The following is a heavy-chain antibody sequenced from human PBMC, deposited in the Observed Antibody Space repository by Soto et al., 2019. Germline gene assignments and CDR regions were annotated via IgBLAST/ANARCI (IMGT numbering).Heavy chain of an antibody. CDR2: IIPIFGTA. CDR3: ARESRYCSGGSCYFLPGIDY. J-gene: IGHJ4*02. CDR1: GGTFSSYA. V-gene: IGHV1-69*12. Sequence: QVQLVQSGAEVKKPGSSVKVSCKASGGTFSSYAISWVRQAPGQGLEWMGGIIPIFGTANYAQKFQGRVTITADESKSTAYMELSSLRSEDTAVYSCARESRYCSGGSCYFLPGIDYWGQGTLVTVSS. D-gene: IGHD2-15*01.